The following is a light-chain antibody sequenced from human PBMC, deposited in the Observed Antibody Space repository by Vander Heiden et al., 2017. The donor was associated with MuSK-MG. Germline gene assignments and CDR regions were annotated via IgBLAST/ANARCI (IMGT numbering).Light chain of an antibody. CDR1: SSDVGSYNL. V-gene: IGLV2-23*01. CDR3: CSYAGSSPWV. J-gene: IGLJ3*02. CDR2: EGS. Sequence: QSALTQPAFGSGSPGQSITISCTGTSSDVGSYNLVSWYQQHPGKAPKLMIYEGSKRPSGVSNRFSGSKSGNTASLTISGLQAEDEADYYCCSYAGSSPWVFGGGTKLTVL.